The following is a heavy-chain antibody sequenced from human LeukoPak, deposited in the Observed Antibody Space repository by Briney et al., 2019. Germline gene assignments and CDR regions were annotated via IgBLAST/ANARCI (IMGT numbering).Heavy chain of an antibody. CDR3: AKYYSGYSSSWYETKGYFDI. D-gene: IGHD6-13*01. CDR2: ISGGGSGT. Sequence: GGSLRLSCAASGFTFSSFAMSWVRQAPGKGLEWVSAISGGGSGTYYSDYVKGRFTISTDNAKHTLYLQMNSLRAEDTAVYYRAKYYSGYSSSWYETKGYFDIWGQGTMVTVPS. V-gene: IGHV3-23*01. J-gene: IGHJ3*02. CDR1: GFTFSSFA.